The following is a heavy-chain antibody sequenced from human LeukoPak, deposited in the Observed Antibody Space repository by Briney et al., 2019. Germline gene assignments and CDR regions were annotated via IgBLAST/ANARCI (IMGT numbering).Heavy chain of an antibody. CDR2: IYTSGST. CDR1: GGSISSGSYY. J-gene: IGHJ4*02. V-gene: IGHV4-61*02. Sequence: PSQTLSLTCTVSGGSISSGSYYWSWIRQPAGKGLEWIGRIYTSGSTNYNPSLKRRVTLSVDTSKNQFSLKLSSVTAADTAVYYCARASWVGGALDYWGQGTLVTVSS. D-gene: IGHD3-16*01. CDR3: ARASWVGGALDY.